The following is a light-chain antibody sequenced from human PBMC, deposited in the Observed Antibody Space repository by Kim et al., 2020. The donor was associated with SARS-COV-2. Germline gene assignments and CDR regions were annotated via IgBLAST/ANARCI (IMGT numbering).Light chain of an antibody. CDR3: QKYNSYSTWA. V-gene: IGKV1-5*01. J-gene: IGKJ1*01. CDR1: QSISNW. Sequence: DIQMTQSPSTLSASVGDRVTITCRASQSISNWLAWYQQKPGKAPKLLMYDASSLESGVPSRFGGSGSGTEFTLTISSLQPDDFATYYCQKYNSYSTWAFGQGTKVDIK. CDR2: DAS.